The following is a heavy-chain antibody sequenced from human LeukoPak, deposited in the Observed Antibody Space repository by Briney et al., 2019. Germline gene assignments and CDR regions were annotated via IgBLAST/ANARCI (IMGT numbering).Heavy chain of an antibody. CDR3: ARGSNRAFDY. V-gene: IGHV3-33*01. J-gene: IGHJ4*02. CDR2: IWYDESNK. Sequence: PGGSLRLSCAASGFTFSSYGMHWVRQAPGKGLEWVAVIWYDESNKYYADSVEGRFTVSRDNSKNTLDLQMNSLRAEDTAVYYCARGSNRAFDYWGQGTLVTVSS. CDR1: GFTFSSYG. D-gene: IGHD1-14*01.